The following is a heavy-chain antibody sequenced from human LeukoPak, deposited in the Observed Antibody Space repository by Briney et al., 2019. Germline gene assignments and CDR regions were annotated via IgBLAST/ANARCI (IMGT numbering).Heavy chain of an antibody. D-gene: IGHD3-10*01. CDR1: GFTFSSYG. Sequence: GGSLRLSCAASGFTFSSYGMHWVRQAPGKGLEWVAVILSDGSKEFYTDSVKGRFTISRDNSKNTLYLQMNSLRAEDTAVYYCATFHYYGSGSYPPRGDAFDIWGQGTMVTVSS. CDR2: ILSDGSKE. J-gene: IGHJ3*02. V-gene: IGHV3-33*01. CDR3: ATFHYYGSGSYPPRGDAFDI.